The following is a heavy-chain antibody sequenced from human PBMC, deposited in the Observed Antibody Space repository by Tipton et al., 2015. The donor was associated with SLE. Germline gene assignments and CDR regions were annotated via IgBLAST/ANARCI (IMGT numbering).Heavy chain of an antibody. CDR2: IKEDGSEQ. J-gene: IGHJ6*03. V-gene: IGHV3-7*01. CDR3: ARLLLKPSRCMDV. CDR1: GFTFSSFW. Sequence: GSLRLSCAASGFTFSSFWMSWVRQAPGKGLEWVANIKEDGSEQYYVDSLKGRFTISRDNAKNSLYLQMGSLRAEDTAVYYCARLLLKPSRCMDVWGKGTTVTVSS. D-gene: IGHD2-15*01.